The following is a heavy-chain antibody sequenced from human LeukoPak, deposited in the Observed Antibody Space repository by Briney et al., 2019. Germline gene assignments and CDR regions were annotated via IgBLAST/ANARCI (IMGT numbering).Heavy chain of an antibody. V-gene: IGHV4-39*01. D-gene: IGHD3-22*01. J-gene: IGHJ2*01. CDR3: ARHFVPGDSSGIKNWYFDL. CDR2: IYDSGST. CDR1: GGSISSSSYY. Sequence: SETLSLTCTVSGGSISSSSYYWGWIRQPPGKGLVWIGSIYDSGSTYYNPSLKSRVTMSVDMSKNQFSLKLSSVTAADTAVYYCARHFVPGDSSGIKNWYFDLWGRGTLVTVSS.